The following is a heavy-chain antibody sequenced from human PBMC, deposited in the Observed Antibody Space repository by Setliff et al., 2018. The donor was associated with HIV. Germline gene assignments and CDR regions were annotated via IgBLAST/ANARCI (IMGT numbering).Heavy chain of an antibody. CDR3: ARALYCINGVCQTANWFDP. V-gene: IGHV4-61*09. D-gene: IGHD2-8*01. J-gene: IGHJ5*02. CDR2: ISTSGST. Sequence: PSETLSLTCTVSGDSMNSVSYSWAWLRQSAGKGLEWIGHISTSGSTNYNPSLKSRVTVSVDTSKNQFSLRLNSVTAADTAVYYCARALYCINGVCQTANWFDPWGQGALVTVSS. CDR1: GDSMNSVSYS.